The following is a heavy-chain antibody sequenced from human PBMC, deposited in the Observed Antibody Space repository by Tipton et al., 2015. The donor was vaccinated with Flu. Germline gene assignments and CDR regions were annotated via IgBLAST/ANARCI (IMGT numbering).Heavy chain of an antibody. J-gene: IGHJ4*02. CDR1: GGSISGFY. CDR2: IHSSGSP. CDR3: ARGVGTSWHSTK. V-gene: IGHV4-4*07. Sequence: TLSLTCTVSGGSISGFYWNWIRQPAGKGLEWIGHIHSSGSPSYNPSLKSRVTMSVDTSKNQFSLKLSSVTADDTAVYYCARGVGTSWHSTKWGQGTLVTVSS. D-gene: IGHD6-13*01.